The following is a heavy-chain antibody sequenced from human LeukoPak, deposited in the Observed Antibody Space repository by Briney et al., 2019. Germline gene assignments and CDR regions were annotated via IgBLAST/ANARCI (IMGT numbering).Heavy chain of an antibody. V-gene: IGHV4-4*07. D-gene: IGHD2-2*01. J-gene: IGHJ4*02. CDR2: IYTSGST. CDR1: GGSISSYY. CDR3: ARGVGYCSSTSCWYYFDY. Sequence: SETLSLTCTVSGGSISSYYWSWIRQPAGKGLEWIGRIYTSGSTNYNPSLKSRVTMSVDTSKNQFSLKLSSVIAADTAVYYCARGVGYCSSTSCWYYFDYWGQGTLVTVSS.